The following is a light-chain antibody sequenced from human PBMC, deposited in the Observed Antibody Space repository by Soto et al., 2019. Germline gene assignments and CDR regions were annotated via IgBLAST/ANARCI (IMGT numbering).Light chain of an antibody. CDR1: QSISNTY. Sequence: EIVMTQSPGTLSLSPEERATLSCRASQSISNTYLVWYQQKPGQAPRLLIYGASSRASGIPDRFSGSGSGTDFTLTINRLEPEDFALYYCQQFGSSPWTFGQGTKVDI. J-gene: IGKJ1*01. CDR2: GAS. CDR3: QQFGSSPWT. V-gene: IGKV3-20*01.